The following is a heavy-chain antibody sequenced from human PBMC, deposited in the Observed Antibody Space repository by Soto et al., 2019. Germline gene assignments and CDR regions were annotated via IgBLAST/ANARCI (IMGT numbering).Heavy chain of an antibody. D-gene: IGHD6-19*01. CDR2: IYSGGST. Sequence: PGGSLRLSCAASGFTVSKNYMSWVRQAPGKGLEWVSVIYSGGSTYYADSVKGRFTISRDNSKNTLYLQMNSLRVDDTAVYYCARDSSSGWYDYWGQGTLVTVSS. J-gene: IGHJ4*02. CDR3: ARDSSSGWYDY. CDR1: GFTVSKNY. V-gene: IGHV3-53*01.